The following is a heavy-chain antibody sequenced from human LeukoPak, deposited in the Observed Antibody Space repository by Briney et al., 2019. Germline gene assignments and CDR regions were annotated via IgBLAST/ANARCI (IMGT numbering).Heavy chain of an antibody. CDR3: ARNRIPVARGVTFDAFDI. D-gene: IGHD3-10*01. V-gene: IGHV1-46*01. J-gene: IGHJ3*02. CDR1: GYTFTNYY. Sequence: ASVKVSCKASGYTFTNYYIHWVRQAPGQGLEWMGILNPSGGTTSYTQKFQGRVTMTRDTSTSTVYMELSSLTSEDTAVFYCARNRIPVARGVTFDAFDIWGQGTRVTVSS. CDR2: LNPSGGTT.